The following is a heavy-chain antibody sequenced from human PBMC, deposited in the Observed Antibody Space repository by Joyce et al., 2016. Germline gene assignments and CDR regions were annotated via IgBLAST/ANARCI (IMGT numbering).Heavy chain of an antibody. D-gene: IGHD3-16*01. V-gene: IGHV1-69*06. Sequence: QVQLVQSGAEVKKPGSSVKVSCKASGGTFSSYAINWVRQAPGQGLEWMGGIIPIFGTTNYAQKFQGRVTITADKCTSTAYMELNSRRSDDTAVYYCARGWGRTFVYWGQGTLVTVAS. CDR2: IIPIFGTT. J-gene: IGHJ4*02. CDR1: GGTFSSYA. CDR3: ARGWGRTFVY.